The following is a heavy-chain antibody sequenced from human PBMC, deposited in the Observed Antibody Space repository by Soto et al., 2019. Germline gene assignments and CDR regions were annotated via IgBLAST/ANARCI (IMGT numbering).Heavy chain of an antibody. D-gene: IGHD3-10*01. Sequence: QVQLQQWGAGLLKPSETLSLTCAVYGGSFSGYYWSWIRQPPGKGLEWIGEINHSGSTNYNPSLKSPVTISVDTSKNQFSLKLSSVTAADTAVYYCAGTMVRGVPSPYFDYWGQGTLVTVSS. CDR3: AGTMVRGVPSPYFDY. V-gene: IGHV4-34*01. CDR2: INHSGST. CDR1: GGSFSGYY. J-gene: IGHJ4*02.